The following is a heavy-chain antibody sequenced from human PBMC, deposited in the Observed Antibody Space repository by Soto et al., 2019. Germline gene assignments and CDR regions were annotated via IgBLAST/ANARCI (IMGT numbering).Heavy chain of an antibody. CDR1: GYTFINYG. D-gene: IGHD1-20*01. Sequence: QVQLVQSGAEVKMPGASVKVSCKASGYTFINYGISWVRQAPGQGLEWMGWISAYNGNLNYAQKIQGRVTMTTDASTTTAYMELMSLRSDDTAVYYCARDGISGAEPFEIWGQGTMVTVSS. CDR3: ARDGISGAEPFEI. V-gene: IGHV1-18*01. CDR2: ISAYNGNL. J-gene: IGHJ3*02.